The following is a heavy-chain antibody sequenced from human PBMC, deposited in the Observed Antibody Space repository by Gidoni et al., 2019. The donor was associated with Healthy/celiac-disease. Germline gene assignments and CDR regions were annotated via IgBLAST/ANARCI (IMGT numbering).Heavy chain of an antibody. Sequence: QVQLVESGGGVVQPGRSLRLSCAPPGVHFSSYTQHWVRQAPGKGLEWVAVISYDGSNKSYADSVKGRFTISRDNSKNTLYLQMNSLRAEDTAVYYCARGSRFLEWLFLSAEYFQHWGQGTLVTVSS. J-gene: IGHJ1*01. V-gene: IGHV3-30-3*01. CDR3: ARGSRFLEWLFLSAEYFQH. CDR2: ISYDGSNK. D-gene: IGHD3-3*01. CDR1: GVHFSSYT.